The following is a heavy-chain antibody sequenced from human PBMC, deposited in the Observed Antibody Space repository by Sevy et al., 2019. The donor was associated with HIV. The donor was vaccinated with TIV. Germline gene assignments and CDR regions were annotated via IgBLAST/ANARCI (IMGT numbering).Heavy chain of an antibody. CDR1: GFTFSNYY. J-gene: IGHJ4*02. Sequence: GGSLRLSCAASGFTFSNYYMNWVRQGTGKGLVWVARLNGDRSDINYADSVRGRFTISRDNTKNTLYLQMSSLRGDDTSVYYCFVRIRDSSEIDYWGQGTLVTVSS. CDR3: FVRIRDSSEIDY. CDR2: LNGDRSDI. D-gene: IGHD6-6*01. V-gene: IGHV3-74*01.